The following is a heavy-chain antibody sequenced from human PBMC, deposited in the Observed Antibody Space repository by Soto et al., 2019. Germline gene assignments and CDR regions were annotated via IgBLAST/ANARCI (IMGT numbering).Heavy chain of an antibody. CDR2: IYYSGST. CDR1: GGSISSYY. V-gene: IGHV4-59*12. D-gene: IGHD3-22*01. Sequence: SETLSLTCTVSGGSISSYYWSWIRQSPGKGREWRGYIYYSGSTYYNPSLKSRVTISVDTSKNQFSLTLSSVTAAATAVYYCASGPPRSGYYAAFDIWCQGTMVTVSS. CDR3: ASGPPRSGYYAAFDI. J-gene: IGHJ3*02.